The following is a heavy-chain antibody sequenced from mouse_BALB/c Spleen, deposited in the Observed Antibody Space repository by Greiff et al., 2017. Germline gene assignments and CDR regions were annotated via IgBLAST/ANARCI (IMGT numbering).Heavy chain of an antibody. Sequence: VKLMESGPGLVAPSQSLSITCTVSGFSLTSYGVHWVRQPPGKGLEWLGVIWAGGSTNYNSALMSRLSISKDNSKSQVFLKMNSLQTDDTAMYYCARDDGVDALITTMDYWGQGTSVTVSS. V-gene: IGHV2-9*02. CDR2: IWAGGST. J-gene: IGHJ4*01. CDR3: ARDDGVDALITTMDY. D-gene: IGHD1-1*01. CDR1: GFSLTSYG.